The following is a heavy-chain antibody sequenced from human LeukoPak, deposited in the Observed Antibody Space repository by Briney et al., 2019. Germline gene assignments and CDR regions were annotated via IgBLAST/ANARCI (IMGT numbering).Heavy chain of an antibody. CDR3: AKGGDGYNYYFDY. Sequence: GGSLRLSCTASGFTFNIYAMNWVRQAPGRGPEWVSSISASGGEIRYADSVRGRFTISRDNFKNTLYLQMNSLRAEDTAVYYCAKGGDGYNYYFDYWGQETLVTVSS. CDR1: GFTFNIYA. CDR2: ISASGGEI. V-gene: IGHV3-23*01. D-gene: IGHD5-24*01. J-gene: IGHJ4*02.